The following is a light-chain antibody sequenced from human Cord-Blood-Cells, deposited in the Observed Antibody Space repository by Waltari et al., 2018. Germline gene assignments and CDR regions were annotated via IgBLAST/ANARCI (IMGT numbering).Light chain of an antibody. CDR3: QQRSNWLFT. J-gene: IGKJ3*01. CDR2: DAS. CDR1: QSVSSY. Sequence: EIVLTQSTATLSLSPGERAPLSCRASQSVSSYLAWYQQKPGQAPRLLIYDASNRATGIPARFSGSGSGTDFTLTISSLEPEDFAVYYCQQRSNWLFTFGPGTKVDIK. V-gene: IGKV3-11*01.